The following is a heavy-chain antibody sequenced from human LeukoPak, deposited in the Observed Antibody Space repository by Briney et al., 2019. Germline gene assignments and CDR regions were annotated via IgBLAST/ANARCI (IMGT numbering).Heavy chain of an antibody. CDR3: ASDFNDSSGYYYSCLAY. D-gene: IGHD3-22*01. Sequence: SETLSLTCTVSGGSISSSSHYWGWIRQPPGKGLEWIGSIYYSGSTYYNPSLKSRVTISVDTSKNQFSLKLSSVTAADTAVYYCASDFNDSSGYYYSCLAYWGQGTLVTVSS. V-gene: IGHV4-39*01. J-gene: IGHJ4*02. CDR2: IYYSGST. CDR1: GGSISSSSHY.